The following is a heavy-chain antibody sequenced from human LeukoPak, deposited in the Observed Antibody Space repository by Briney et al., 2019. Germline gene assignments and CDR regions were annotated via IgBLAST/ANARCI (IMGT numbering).Heavy chain of an antibody. CDR2: ISPSGDIT. D-gene: IGHD6-19*01. J-gene: IGHJ5*02. Sequence: GGTLRLSCAASGFTFSNHGMNWVRQAPGEGLEWVSGISPSGDITYYADSVRGRFTISRDTAKNSLYLQMNSLRVEDTAIYFCARDRDSSGLYGGADLWGQGVLVTVSA. V-gene: IGHV3-21*03. CDR3: ARDRDSSGLYGGADL. CDR1: GFTFSNHG.